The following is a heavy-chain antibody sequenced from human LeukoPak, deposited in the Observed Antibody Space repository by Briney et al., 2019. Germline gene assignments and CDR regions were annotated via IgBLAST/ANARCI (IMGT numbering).Heavy chain of an antibody. V-gene: IGHV3-21*01. CDR1: GFTFSSYS. D-gene: IGHD5-12*01. CDR2: ISSSSSYI. Sequence: EGSLRLSCAASGFTFSSYSMNWVRQAPGKGLEWVSSISSSSSYIYYADSVKGRFTISRDNAKNSLYLQMNSLRAQDTAVYYCASAPYSGYDFDYWGQGTLVTVSS. J-gene: IGHJ4*02. CDR3: ASAPYSGYDFDY.